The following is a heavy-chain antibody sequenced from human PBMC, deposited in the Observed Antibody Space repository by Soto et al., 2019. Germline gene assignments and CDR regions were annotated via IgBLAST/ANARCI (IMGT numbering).Heavy chain of an antibody. V-gene: IGHV1-24*01. CDR2: FDPEDGET. CDR1: GYTLTELS. J-gene: IGHJ4*02. Sequence: ASVKVSCKVSGYTLTELSMHWVRQAPGKGLEWMGGFDPEDGETIYAQKFQGRVTMTEDTSTDTAYMELSSLRSEDTAVYYCATSRLARRGGYDFWSGYYTQFDYWGQGTLVTVSS. CDR3: ATSRLARRGGYDFWSGYYTQFDY. D-gene: IGHD3-3*01.